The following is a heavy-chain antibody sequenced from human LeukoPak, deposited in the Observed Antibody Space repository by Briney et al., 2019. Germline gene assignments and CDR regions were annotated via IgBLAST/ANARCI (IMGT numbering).Heavy chain of an antibody. D-gene: IGHD3-22*01. Sequence: ASVKVSCKASGYTFTSYYMHWVRQAPGQGLEWMGIINPSGGSTSYAQKFQGRVTMTSDTSTSTVYMELSSLRSEDTAVYYCARGDYDSSGYYSNFDYWGQGTLATVSS. V-gene: IGHV1-46*01. J-gene: IGHJ4*02. CDR1: GYTFTSYY. CDR2: INPSGGST. CDR3: ARGDYDSSGYYSNFDY.